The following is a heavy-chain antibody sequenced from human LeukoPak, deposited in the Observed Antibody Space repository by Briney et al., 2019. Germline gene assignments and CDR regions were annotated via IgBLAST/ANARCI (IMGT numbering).Heavy chain of an antibody. J-gene: IGHJ5*02. CDR3: ARGLLWFGEFTNWFDP. V-gene: IGHV1-2*02. D-gene: IGHD3-10*01. CDR2: INPNSGGT. CDR1: GYTFTGYY. Sequence: GASVKVSCKASGYTFTGYYMHWVRQAPGQGLEWMGWINPNSGGTNYAQKFQGRVTMTRDTSISTAYMELSRLRSDDTAVYYCARGLLWFGEFTNWFDPWGQGTLVTVSS.